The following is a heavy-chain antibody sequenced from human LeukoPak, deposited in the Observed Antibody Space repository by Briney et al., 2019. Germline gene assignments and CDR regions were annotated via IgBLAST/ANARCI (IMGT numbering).Heavy chain of an antibody. Sequence: SETLSLTCTVSGGSISSYYWSWIRQPAGKGLEWIGRIYTSGSTNYNPSLKSRVTISVDTSKNQFSLKLSSVTAADTAVYYCARRPNRIYDSSGYYYYYYGMDVWGQGTTVTVSS. V-gene: IGHV4-4*07. J-gene: IGHJ6*02. CDR2: IYTSGST. CDR1: GGSISSYY. CDR3: ARRPNRIYDSSGYYYYYYGMDV. D-gene: IGHD3-22*01.